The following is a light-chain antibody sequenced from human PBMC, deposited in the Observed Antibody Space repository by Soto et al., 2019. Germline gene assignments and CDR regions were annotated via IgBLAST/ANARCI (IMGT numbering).Light chain of an antibody. CDR3: QQTSSTPQT. J-gene: IGKJ4*01. CDR2: AAS. V-gene: IGKV1-39*01. Sequence: DIQLTQSPSSLSASVADRVTITCRASQSISIFLHWYQQKPGKAPKLLIYAASSLQSGVPSRFSGSGSGTDFTLTISSLQPEDFATYFCQQTSSTPQTFGGGTKV. CDR1: QSISIF.